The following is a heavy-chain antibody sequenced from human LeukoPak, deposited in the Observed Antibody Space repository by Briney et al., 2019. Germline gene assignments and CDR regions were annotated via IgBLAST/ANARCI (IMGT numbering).Heavy chain of an antibody. Sequence: ASVKVSCKASGYTFTSYDINWVRQAPGQGLEWMGWMDPNRGNTGYAQKFQGRVTMARSTSVSTAYMELSSLTSEDTAVYYCARGLSRCSSGNCYEPNWLDSWGQGTPVTVSS. J-gene: IGHJ5*01. D-gene: IGHD2-2*01. CDR1: GYTFTSYD. CDR2: MDPNRGNT. CDR3: ARGLSRCSSGNCYEPNWLDS. V-gene: IGHV1-8*02.